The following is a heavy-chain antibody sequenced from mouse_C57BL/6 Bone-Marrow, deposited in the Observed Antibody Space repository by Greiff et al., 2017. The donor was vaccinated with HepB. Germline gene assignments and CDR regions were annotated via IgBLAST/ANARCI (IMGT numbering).Heavy chain of an antibody. CDR2: IWTGGGT. CDR1: GFSLTSYA. D-gene: IGHD1-1*01. CDR3: ARNHDYYGSIYVYAMDY. Sequence: VKLVESGPGLVAPSQSLSITCTVSGFSLTSYAISWVRQPPGKGLEWLGVIWTGGGTNYNSALKTRLSISKDNSKSQVFLKMNSLQTDDTARYYCARNHDYYGSIYVYAMDYWGQGTSVTVSS. J-gene: IGHJ4*01. V-gene: IGHV2-9-1*01.